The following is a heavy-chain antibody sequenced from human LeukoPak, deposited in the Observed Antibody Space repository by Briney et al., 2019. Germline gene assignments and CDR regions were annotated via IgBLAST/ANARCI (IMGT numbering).Heavy chain of an antibody. D-gene: IGHD5-18*01. CDR2: IYYSGST. Sequence: SETLSLTCTVSGGSISSYYWSWIRQPPGKGLEWIGYIYYSGSTNYNPSLKSRVTISVDTSKNQFSLKLSSVTAADTAVYYCARENTAMVTGGDYWGQGTLVTVSS. J-gene: IGHJ4*02. V-gene: IGHV4-59*12. CDR3: ARENTAMVTGGDY. CDR1: GGSISSYY.